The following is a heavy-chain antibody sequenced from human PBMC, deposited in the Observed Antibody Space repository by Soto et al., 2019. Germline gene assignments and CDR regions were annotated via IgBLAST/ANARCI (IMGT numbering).Heavy chain of an antibody. D-gene: IGHD3-3*01. CDR2: MNHRGSM. CDR1: GVSFRCDY. V-gene: IGHV4-34*01. CDR3: ARGRVYREVVFGVAIKRGGWLEP. Sequence: PSETLSLTCAVYGVSFRCDYCSWIRPPPGKGLEWMREMNHRGSMNYNPSPKSRLTRSVDTSKNRFSLKLNSVTAAATAVYSCARGRVYREVVFGVAIKRGGWLEPRGQGTQVTVYS. J-gene: IGHJ5*02.